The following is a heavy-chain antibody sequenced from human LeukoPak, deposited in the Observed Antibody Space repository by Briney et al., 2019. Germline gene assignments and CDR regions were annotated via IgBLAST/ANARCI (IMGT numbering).Heavy chain of an antibody. D-gene: IGHD2-2*01. V-gene: IGHV4-34*01. CDR2: INHSGST. J-gene: IGHJ6*03. CDR3: ARHTTYCSSTSCYFYYYYMDV. CDR1: GGSFSGYY. Sequence: PSETLSLTCAVYGGSFSGYYWSWIRQPPGKGLEWIGEINHSGSTNYNPSLKSRVTISVDTSKNQVSLKLSSVTAADTAVYYCARHTTYCSSTSCYFYYYYMDVWGKGTTVTVSS.